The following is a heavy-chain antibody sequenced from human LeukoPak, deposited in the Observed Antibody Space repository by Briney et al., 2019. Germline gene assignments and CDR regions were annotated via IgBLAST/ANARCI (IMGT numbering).Heavy chain of an antibody. CDR3: TRSNGISSGWYGYPYYFDY. D-gene: IGHD6-19*01. V-gene: IGHV3-49*03. CDR1: GFTFGDYA. Sequence: GGSLRLSCTASGFTFGDYAMSWFRQAPGKGLEWVGFIRSKAYGGTTEYAASVKGRFTISRDDSKSIAYLQMNSLKTEDTAVYYCTRSNGISSGWYGYPYYFDYWGQGTLVTVSS. CDR2: IRSKAYGGTT. J-gene: IGHJ4*02.